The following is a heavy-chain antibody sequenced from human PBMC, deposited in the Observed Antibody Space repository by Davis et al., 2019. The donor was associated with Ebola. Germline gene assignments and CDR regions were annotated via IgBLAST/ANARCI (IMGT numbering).Heavy chain of an antibody. V-gene: IGHV3-73*01. CDR3: TSHRHGADYDIWTGYMGY. CDR1: GFTFSGSA. J-gene: IGHJ4*02. Sequence: GESLKTSCAASGFTFSGSAMHWVRQASGKGLEWVGRIRSKANSYATAYAASVKGRFTISRDDSKNTAYLQMNSLKTEDTAVYYCTSHRHGADYDIWTGYMGYWGQGTLVTVSS. D-gene: IGHD3-9*01. CDR2: IRSKANSYAT.